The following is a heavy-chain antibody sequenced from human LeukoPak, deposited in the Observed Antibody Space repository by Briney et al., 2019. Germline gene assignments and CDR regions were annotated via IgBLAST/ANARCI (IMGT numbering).Heavy chain of an antibody. Sequence: GRSLRLSCAASGFTFSSYAMHWVRQAPGKGLEWGAVISYDGSNKYYADSVKGRFTISRDNSKNTLYLQMNSLRAEDTAVYYCARGSDYYDSSGYPDAFDIWGQGTMVTVSS. J-gene: IGHJ3*02. V-gene: IGHV3-30*04. D-gene: IGHD3-22*01. CDR1: GFTFSSYA. CDR2: ISYDGSNK. CDR3: ARGSDYYDSSGYPDAFDI.